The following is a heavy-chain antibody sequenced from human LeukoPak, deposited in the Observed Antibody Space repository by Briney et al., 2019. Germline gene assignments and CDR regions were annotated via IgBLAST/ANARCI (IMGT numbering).Heavy chain of an antibody. CDR3: ARQAAYGLYYFDH. CDR2: IYTSGST. Sequence: SETLSLTCTVSDDSISSYYWSWIRQPAGEGLEWIGRIYTSGSTSYNPSLKSRVTISVDTSRKQLSLKVTYVTAADTAVYFCARQAAYGLYYFDHWGQGTLVTVSS. D-gene: IGHD4-17*01. V-gene: IGHV4-4*07. J-gene: IGHJ4*02. CDR1: DDSISSYY.